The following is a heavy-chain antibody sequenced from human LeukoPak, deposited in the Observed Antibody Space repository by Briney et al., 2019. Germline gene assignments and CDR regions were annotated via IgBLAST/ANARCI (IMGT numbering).Heavy chain of an antibody. CDR1: GYSFTSYW. Sequence: GESLKISCQGSGYSFTSYWIGWVRQMPGQGLEWVSIIYSGGSTYYADSVKGGFTISRDNSKNTLYLQMNSLRAEDTAVYYCARGGSYLSAFDIWGQGTMVTVSS. V-gene: IGHV3-53*01. CDR3: ARGGSYLSAFDI. J-gene: IGHJ3*02. D-gene: IGHD1-26*01. CDR2: IYSGGST.